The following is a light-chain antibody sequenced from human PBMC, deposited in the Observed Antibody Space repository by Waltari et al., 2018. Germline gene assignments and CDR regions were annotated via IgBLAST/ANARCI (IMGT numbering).Light chain of an antibody. CDR3: MQALQTPA. J-gene: IGKJ1*01. CDR2: LGS. Sequence: EIVVSQSPSSQPVTPGERASISCRPSQILLHSNGYNYLDWYLQKPGQSPQLLIYLGSNRASGVPDRFSGSGSGTDFTLKISRVEAEDVGVYYCMQALQTPAFGQGTKVEIK. V-gene: IGKV2-28*01. CDR1: QILLHSNGYNY.